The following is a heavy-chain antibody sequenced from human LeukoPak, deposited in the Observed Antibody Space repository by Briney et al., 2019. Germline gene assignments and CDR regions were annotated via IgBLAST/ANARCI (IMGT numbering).Heavy chain of an antibody. J-gene: IGHJ4*02. D-gene: IGHD1-26*01. CDR3: ARASGIVGATLFDY. CDR1: GGSISSGGYS. CDR2: IYYSGST. Sequence: SETLSLTCAVSGGSISSGGYSWSWIRQPPGKGLEWIGYIYYSGSTNYNPSLKSRVTISVDTSKNQFSLKLSSVTAADTAVYYCARASGIVGATLFDYWGQGTLVTVSS. V-gene: IGHV4-61*08.